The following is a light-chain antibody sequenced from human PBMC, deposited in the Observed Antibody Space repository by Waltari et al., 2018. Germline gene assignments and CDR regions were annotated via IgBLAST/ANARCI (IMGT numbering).Light chain of an antibody. CDR2: EAS. CDR1: RSLLDSNGKSY. CDR3: MQGKNLRA. V-gene: IGKV2-29*03. J-gene: IGKJ1*01. Sequence: EIVMTQTPLSLSVTPGQPASISCRSSRSLLDSNGKSYLFWYLQKPGQSPQLLIYEASSRFSGVPDRFSGSRSGTDFTLKISRVEAEDVGVYYCMQGKNLRAFGQGTKVEI.